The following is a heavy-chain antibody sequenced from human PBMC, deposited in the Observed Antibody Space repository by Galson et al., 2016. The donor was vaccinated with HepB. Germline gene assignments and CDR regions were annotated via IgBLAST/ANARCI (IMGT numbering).Heavy chain of an antibody. V-gene: IGHV3-49*03. CDR3: TRATYDFWSGYSTPVGFFDY. D-gene: IGHD3-3*01. CDR2: IRSKAYGETT. Sequence: SLRLSCAGSGFTFGDYAMSWFRQAPEKGLEWVGLIRSKAYGETTEYAASVKGRFTLSRDDSKSIAYLHMYSLKTEDTAVYYCTRATYDFWSGYSTPVGFFDYWGQGALLTVSS. CDR1: GFTFGDYA. J-gene: IGHJ4*02.